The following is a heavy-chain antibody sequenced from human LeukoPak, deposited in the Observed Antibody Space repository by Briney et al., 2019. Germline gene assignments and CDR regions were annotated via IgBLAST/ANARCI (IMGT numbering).Heavy chain of an antibody. J-gene: IGHJ6*03. CDR2: IVGSGGST. Sequence: PGGSLRLSCAASGFTFSTYAMSWVRQVPGKGLEWVSAIVGSGGSTFYADSVKGRFTLSRDNSKNTLYLQMNSLRAEDTAVYYCARGAVYYMDIWGKGTTVTISS. D-gene: IGHD6-19*01. V-gene: IGHV3-23*01. CDR3: ARGAVYYMDI. CDR1: GFTFSTYA.